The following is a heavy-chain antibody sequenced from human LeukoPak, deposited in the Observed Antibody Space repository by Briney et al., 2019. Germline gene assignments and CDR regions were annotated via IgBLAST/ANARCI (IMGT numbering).Heavy chain of an antibody. Sequence: ASVKVSCKASGYTFTGYYMHWVRQAPGQGLEWMGWINPNSGGTNYAQKFQGRVTMTRDTSISTAYMELSRLRSDDTAVYYCARRRVAATSDFDYWGQGTLVTVSS. CDR1: GYTFTGYY. J-gene: IGHJ4*02. CDR3: ARRRVAATSDFDY. V-gene: IGHV1-2*02. D-gene: IGHD2-15*01. CDR2: INPNSGGT.